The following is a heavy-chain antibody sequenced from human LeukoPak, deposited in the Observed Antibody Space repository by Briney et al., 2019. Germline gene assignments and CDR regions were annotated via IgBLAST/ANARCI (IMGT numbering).Heavy chain of an antibody. D-gene: IGHD6-13*01. CDR2: ISGSGGST. J-gene: IGHJ4*02. V-gene: IGHV3-23*01. Sequence: GGSLRLSCAASGFTFSSYAMSWVRQAPGKGLEWVSAISGSGGSTYYADSVKGRFTISRDNSKNTLYLQMNSLRAEDTAVYYCARGQVGIAAAGTLDYWGQGTLVTVSS. CDR1: GFTFSSYA. CDR3: ARGQVGIAAAGTLDY.